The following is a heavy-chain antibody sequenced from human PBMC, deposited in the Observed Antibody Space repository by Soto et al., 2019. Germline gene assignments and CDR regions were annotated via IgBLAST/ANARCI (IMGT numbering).Heavy chain of an antibody. Sequence: TGGSLRLSCEASGFTFRNYDMHWVRQGTGKGLEWVSGISAAGDPDYADSVKGRFTISRDNAKNSLYLQMNSLRAEDTAVYYCARRTVTTSMIVVVITSDYGMDVWGQGTTVTVSS. CDR3: ARRTVTTSMIVVVITSDYGMDV. V-gene: IGHV3-13*05. D-gene: IGHD3-22*01. CDR2: ISAAGDP. J-gene: IGHJ6*02. CDR1: GFTFRNYD.